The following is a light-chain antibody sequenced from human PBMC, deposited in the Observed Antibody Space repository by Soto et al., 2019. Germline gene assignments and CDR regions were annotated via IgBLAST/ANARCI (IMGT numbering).Light chain of an antibody. Sequence: DIPMTQSPSSLSASVGDRVTITCRASQDIGNDLGWYQQKPGKAPKRLIYAASSLESGVPARFSGSGSGTEFTLTISSLQPEDFATYYCLQHNSYPRGFGQGTKVEIK. CDR1: QDIGND. J-gene: IGKJ1*01. CDR3: LQHNSYPRG. CDR2: AAS. V-gene: IGKV1-17*01.